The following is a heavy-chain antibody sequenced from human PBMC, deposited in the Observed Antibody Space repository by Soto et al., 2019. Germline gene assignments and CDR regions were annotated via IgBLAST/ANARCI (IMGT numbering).Heavy chain of an antibody. CDR3: ATLRFCTSSSCYGREGGY. V-gene: IGHV3-23*01. J-gene: IGHJ4*02. Sequence: EVQLLESGGGLVQPGGSLRLSCAASGFTFSSYVMSWVRQVPGKGLEWVSAISGTGANTYYADSVKGRFTISRDNSKNTLYLQMNSLRADDAAVYYCATLRFCTSSSCYGREGGYWGQGTLVTVSS. CDR1: GFTFSSYV. CDR2: ISGTGANT. D-gene: IGHD2-2*01.